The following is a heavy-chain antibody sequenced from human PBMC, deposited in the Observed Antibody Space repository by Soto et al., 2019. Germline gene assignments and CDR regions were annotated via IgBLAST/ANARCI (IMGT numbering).Heavy chain of an antibody. CDR1: GGIFRRYA. CDR3: ARGPYSGSYYDYYFAMDV. J-gene: IGHJ6*02. CDR2: IIPIFGTP. Sequence: SVKVSCEASGGIFRRYAISWVRQAPGQGLEWMGGIIPIFGTPNYAQKFQGRVTITADESTSTGYMELSSLRSEDTAAYYCARGPYSGSYYDYYFAMDVWGQGTTVTVSS. V-gene: IGHV1-69*13. D-gene: IGHD1-26*01.